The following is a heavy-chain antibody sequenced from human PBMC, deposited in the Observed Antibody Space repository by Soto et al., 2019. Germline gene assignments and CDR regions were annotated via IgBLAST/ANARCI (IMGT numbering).Heavy chain of an antibody. Sequence: PRGSLRLSCAASGFTFSNAWMNWVRQAPGKGLEWVGRIKSKTDGGTTDYAAPVKGSFTISRDDSKNTPYLQMNSLKTEDTAVYYCTTFLNYYDSSGYYPVVYYFDYWGQGTLVTVSS. CDR2: IKSKTDGGTT. CDR1: GFTFSNAW. J-gene: IGHJ4*02. V-gene: IGHV3-15*07. CDR3: TTFLNYYDSSGYYPVVYYFDY. D-gene: IGHD3-22*01.